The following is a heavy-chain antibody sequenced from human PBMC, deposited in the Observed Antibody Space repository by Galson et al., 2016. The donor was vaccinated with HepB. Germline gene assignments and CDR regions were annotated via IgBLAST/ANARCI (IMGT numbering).Heavy chain of an antibody. CDR1: GFVFSNFG. D-gene: IGHD3-9*01. CDR3: AKERLVRRIFDL. J-gene: IGHJ4*02. CDR2: ISTRGTT. Sequence: SLRLSCAASGFVFSNFGLSWVRQAPGKGLEWVASISTRGTTYYSDSVQGRFTIPRDNSNNTLYLQMKGLRAEETAVYYCAKERLVRRIFDLWGQGTLPTVSS. V-gene: IGHV3-23*01.